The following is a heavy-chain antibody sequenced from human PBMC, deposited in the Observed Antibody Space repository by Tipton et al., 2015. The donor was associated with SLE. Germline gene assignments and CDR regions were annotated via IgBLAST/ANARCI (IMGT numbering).Heavy chain of an antibody. CDR1: GGSISSGSYY. V-gene: IGHV4-61*09. CDR2: IYTSGST. Sequence: TLSLTCTVSGGSISSGSYYWSWIRQPAGKGLEWIGYIYTSGSTYYNPSLKSRVTISVDTSKNQFSLKLSSVTAADTAVYYCAGLEIKQSGYLWGQGTLVTVSS. J-gene: IGHJ4*02. D-gene: IGHD6-13*01. CDR3: AGLEIKQSGYL.